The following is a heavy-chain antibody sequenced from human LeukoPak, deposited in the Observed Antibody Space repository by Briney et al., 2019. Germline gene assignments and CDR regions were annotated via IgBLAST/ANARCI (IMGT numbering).Heavy chain of an antibody. J-gene: IGHJ4*02. V-gene: IGHV4-4*07. D-gene: IGHD6-19*01. Sequence: PSETLSLTCTVSGGSISSYYWSWIRQPAGRGLEWIGRIGTSGSTNYNPSLKRRVTMSVDTSKNQLSLKLTSVTAADTAVYYCAAFIAVACTVFWGEGTLVTVSS. CDR3: AAFIAVACTVF. CDR1: GGSISSYY. CDR2: IGTSGST.